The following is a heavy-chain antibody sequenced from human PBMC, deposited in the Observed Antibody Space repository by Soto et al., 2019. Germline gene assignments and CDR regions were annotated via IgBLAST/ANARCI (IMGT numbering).Heavy chain of an antibody. Sequence: QVQLVESGGGLVKPGGSLRLSCSASGFTFSDYYMSWIRQSPGKGLEWVSYISSSSNYTNFADSVKGRFTISRDNAKNSLYLQMNSLRAEDMAVYYCARTSSRRAFDIWGQGTMVTVSS. D-gene: IGHD6-25*01. CDR2: ISSSSNYT. CDR1: GFTFSDYY. CDR3: ARTSSRRAFDI. V-gene: IGHV3-11*06. J-gene: IGHJ3*02.